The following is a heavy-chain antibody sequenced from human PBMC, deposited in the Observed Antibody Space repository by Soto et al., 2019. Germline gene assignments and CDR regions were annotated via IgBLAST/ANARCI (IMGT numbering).Heavy chain of an antibody. D-gene: IGHD3-10*01. CDR3: ARTYGSGSYYKNSFDP. CDR2: ISAYNGNT. Sequence: GASVKVSCKASGYTFTSYGISWVRQAPGQGLEWMGWISAYNGNTNYAQKLQGRVTMTTDTSTSTAYMELRSLRSDDTAVYYCARTYGSGSYYKNSFDPWGQGTLVTVSS. V-gene: IGHV1-18*01. CDR1: GYTFTSYG. J-gene: IGHJ5*02.